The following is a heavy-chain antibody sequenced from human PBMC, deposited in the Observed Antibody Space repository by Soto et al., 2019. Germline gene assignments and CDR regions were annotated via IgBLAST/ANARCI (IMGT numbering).Heavy chain of an antibody. J-gene: IGHJ6*03. Sequence: EVQLVESGGGLVKPGGSLRLSCAASGFTFSSYSMNWVRQAPGKGLEWVSSISSSSSYIYYADSVKGRFTISRDNAKNSLYLQMNSLRAEDTAVYYCARLYSSSPDYYVYMEFWGKGTTVTVSS. V-gene: IGHV3-21*01. CDR2: ISSSSSYI. CDR1: GFTFSSYS. D-gene: IGHD6-13*01. CDR3: ARLYSSSPDYYVYMEF.